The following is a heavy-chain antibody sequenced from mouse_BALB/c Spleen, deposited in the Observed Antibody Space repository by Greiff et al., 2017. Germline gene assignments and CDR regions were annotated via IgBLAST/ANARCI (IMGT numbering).Heavy chain of an antibody. Sequence: QVQLQQSGAELMKPGASVKISCKATGYTFSSYWIEWVKQRPGHGLEWIGEILPGSGSTNYNEKFKGKATFTADTSSSTAYMQLSSLTSEDSAVYFCARGGLLLDYWGQGTTLTVSS. CDR1: GYTFSSYW. D-gene: IGHD2-3*01. CDR3: ARGGLLLDY. J-gene: IGHJ2*01. V-gene: IGHV1-9*01. CDR2: ILPGSGST.